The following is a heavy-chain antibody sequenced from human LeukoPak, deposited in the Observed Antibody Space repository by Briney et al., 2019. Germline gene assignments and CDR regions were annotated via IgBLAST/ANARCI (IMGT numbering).Heavy chain of an antibody. J-gene: IGHJ4*02. CDR3: VSEGSAWLDLGPHSYYFDY. V-gene: IGHV1-2*02. Sequence: GASVKVSCKASGYTFTGYYMHWVRQAPGQGLEWMGWINPNSGGTNYAQKFQGRVTMTRDTSISTAYMELSSLRSEDTAVYYCVSEGSAWLDLGPHSYYFDYWGQGTLVTVSS. CDR2: INPNSGGT. D-gene: IGHD6-19*01. CDR1: GYTFTGYY.